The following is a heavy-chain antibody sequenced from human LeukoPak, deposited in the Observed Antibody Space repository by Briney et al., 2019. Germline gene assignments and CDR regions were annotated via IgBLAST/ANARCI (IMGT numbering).Heavy chain of an antibody. V-gene: IGHV1-46*01. CDR3: ARDQEGFDY. CDR1: GYTFTSNY. CDR2: IYPRGGST. Sequence: ASVKVSCKASGYTFTSNYIHWVRQAPGQGLEWMGMIYPRGGSTSYAQKFQGRVTVTRDTSTGTVHMELSGLRSEDTAVYYCARDQEGFDYWGQGTLVTVSS. J-gene: IGHJ4*02.